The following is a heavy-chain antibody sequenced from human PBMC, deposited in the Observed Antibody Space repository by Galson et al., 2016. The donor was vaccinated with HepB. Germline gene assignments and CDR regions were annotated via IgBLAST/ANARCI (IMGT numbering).Heavy chain of an antibody. D-gene: IGHD2-21*01. Sequence: QSGAEVKKPGESLKISCQGSGYTFSTHWIGWVRQLPGKGLEWMGNIYPGDSDTRYSPSFQGQVTISADKSISTAYLQWSSLKTSDTAMYFCARVDVVPGRPRGCFNPWGQGTLVTVSS. CDR3: ARVDVVPGRPRGCFNP. CDR1: GYTFSTHW. V-gene: IGHV5-51*03. J-gene: IGHJ5*02. CDR2: IYPGDSDT.